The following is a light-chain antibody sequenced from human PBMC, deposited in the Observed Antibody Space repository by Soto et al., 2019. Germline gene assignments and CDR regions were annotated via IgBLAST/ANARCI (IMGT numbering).Light chain of an antibody. CDR2: AAS. CDR3: QQYGSSPLT. J-gene: IGKJ4*01. CDR1: QSVSNK. V-gene: IGKV3-15*01. Sequence: EIVMTHSPATLSVSPWERATLSCRASQSVSNKLVWYQQKPGQAPRLLIYAASTRATGIPARFSGSVSGTDFTLTISRLEPEDFAVYYCQQYGSSPLTFGGGTKVDIK.